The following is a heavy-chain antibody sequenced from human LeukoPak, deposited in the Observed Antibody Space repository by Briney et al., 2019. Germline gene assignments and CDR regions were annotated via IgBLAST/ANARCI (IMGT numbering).Heavy chain of an antibody. V-gene: IGHV4-59*01. D-gene: IGHD4-23*01. CDR3: AREDYGGNGAYFDY. J-gene: IGHJ4*02. CDR1: GGSISSYY. Sequence: SETLSLTCTVSGGSISSYYWSWLRQPPGKGLEWIGYIYYSGSTNYNPSLKSRVTISVDTSKNQFSLKLSSVTAADTAVYYCAREDYGGNGAYFDYWGQGTLVTVSS. CDR2: IYYSGST.